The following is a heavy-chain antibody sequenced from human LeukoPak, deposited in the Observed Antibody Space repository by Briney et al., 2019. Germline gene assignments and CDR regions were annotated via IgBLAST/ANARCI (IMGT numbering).Heavy chain of an antibody. CDR2: ISGSGGST. Sequence: GGSLRLSCAASGFTFSSYAMSWVRQAPGKGLEWVSAISGSGGSTYYADSVKGRFTISRDNSKNTLYLQMNSLSAEDTAVYYCAKAVVAATRVWDYWGQGTLVTVSS. CDR1: GFTFSSYA. CDR3: AKAVVAATRVWDY. D-gene: IGHD2-15*01. J-gene: IGHJ4*02. V-gene: IGHV3-23*01.